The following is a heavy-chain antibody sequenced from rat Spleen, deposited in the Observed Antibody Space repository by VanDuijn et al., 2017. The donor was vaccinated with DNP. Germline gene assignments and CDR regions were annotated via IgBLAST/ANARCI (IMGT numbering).Heavy chain of an antibody. Sequence: EVKLVESGGGLVQPGRSLKLSCVASGFTFSSYWMYWVRQAPGQGLEWVASITTDGGGTYYPDSVKGRFTISRDNADNTVYLQMNSLRSEDTATYYCANYNSYDGTYWGQGVMVTVSS. CDR3: ANYNSYDGTY. J-gene: IGHJ2*01. CDR1: GFTFSSYW. V-gene: IGHV5-58*01. CDR2: ITTDGGGT. D-gene: IGHD1-12*02.